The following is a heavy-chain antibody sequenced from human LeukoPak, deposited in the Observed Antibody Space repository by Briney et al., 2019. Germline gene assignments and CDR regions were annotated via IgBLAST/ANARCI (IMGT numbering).Heavy chain of an antibody. CDR1: GYTFTDYY. J-gene: IGHJ4*02. V-gene: IGHV1-2*02. CDR3: ARGRRRDDSDGYCHFDN. D-gene: IGHD2-21*01. CDR2: LKPNSGDT. Sequence: ASVKVSCKASGYTFTDYYIHWVRQAPGQRLEWMGWLKPNSGDTKSAQKFQGRVTMTRDTSINTVYIDLAGLTTEDPAVYYCARGRRRDDSDGYCHFDNWGQGTQVTVSS.